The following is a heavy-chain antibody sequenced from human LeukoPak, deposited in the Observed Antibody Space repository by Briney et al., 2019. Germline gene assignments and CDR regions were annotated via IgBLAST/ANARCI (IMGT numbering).Heavy chain of an antibody. CDR3: ARGGHYDILTGYPTFFDY. Sequence: PGGSLRLSCAASGFTFSDYYMSWIRQPPGKGLEWIGYIYYSGSTNYNPSLKSRVTISVDTSKNQFSLKLSSVTAADTAVYYCARGGHYDILTGYPTFFDYWGQGTLVTVSS. CDR1: GFTFSDYY. J-gene: IGHJ4*02. D-gene: IGHD3-9*01. CDR2: IYYSGST. V-gene: IGHV4-59*01.